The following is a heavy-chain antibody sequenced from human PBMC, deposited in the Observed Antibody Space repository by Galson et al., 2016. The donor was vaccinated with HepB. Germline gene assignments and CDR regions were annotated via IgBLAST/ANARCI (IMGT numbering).Heavy chain of an antibody. V-gene: IGHV3-23*01. CDR2: ISTRRTT. Sequence: SLRLSCAASGFVFSNFGLSWVRQAPGKGLEWVASISTRRTTYYSDSVQGRFTISRDNSNNTLYLQMNGQRAEDTAVYYCAKERLVRRIFDHWGQGTLLTVSS. J-gene: IGHJ4*02. CDR3: AKERLVRRIFDH. CDR1: GFVFSNFG. D-gene: IGHD1-1*01.